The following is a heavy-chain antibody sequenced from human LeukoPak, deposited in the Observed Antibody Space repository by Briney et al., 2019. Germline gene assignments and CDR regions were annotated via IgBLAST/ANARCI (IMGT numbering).Heavy chain of an antibody. D-gene: IGHD3-16*01. CDR2: INEGGGEK. J-gene: IGHJ6*02. Sequence: GGSLRLSCAASGFTFSIYWMSWVRQAPGKGLEWVANINEGGGEKYYVDSVEGRFTISRDNAKNSLYIQMNSLRAEDTAVYYCARFGVRAGMDVWGQGTTVTVSS. V-gene: IGHV3-7*04. CDR1: GFTFSIYW. CDR3: ARFGVRAGMDV.